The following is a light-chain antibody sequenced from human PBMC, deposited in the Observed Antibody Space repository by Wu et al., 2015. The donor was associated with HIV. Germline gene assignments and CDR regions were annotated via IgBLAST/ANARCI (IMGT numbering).Light chain of an antibody. Sequence: DIQMTQSPSSLSASVGDRVTITCRASQGISNYLAWYQQKPGKAPKILLYAASTLESGVPSRFSGSGSGTDYTLTISSLQPEDFATYYCQQSYSTPRVTFGPGTKVHI. CDR2: AAS. CDR1: QGISNY. V-gene: IGKV1-NL1*01. J-gene: IGKJ3*01. CDR3: QQSYSTPRVT.